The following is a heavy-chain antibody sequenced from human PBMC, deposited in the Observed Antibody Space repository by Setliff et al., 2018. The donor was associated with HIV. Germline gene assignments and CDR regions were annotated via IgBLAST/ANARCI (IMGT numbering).Heavy chain of an antibody. CDR3: ARGEYYNFWSGYFGSLDYYYYMDV. CDR1: GYTFTDYF. J-gene: IGHJ6*03. V-gene: IGHV1-2*02. D-gene: IGHD3-3*01. Sequence: ASVKVSCKASGYTFTDYFLHWVRQAPGQGLEWMGWISPHNGDKNIPQRFQGRVTMTRDTSISTAYMELSRLRSDDTAVYYCARGEYYNFWSGYFGSLDYYYYMDVWGKGTTVTVSS. CDR2: ISPHNGDK.